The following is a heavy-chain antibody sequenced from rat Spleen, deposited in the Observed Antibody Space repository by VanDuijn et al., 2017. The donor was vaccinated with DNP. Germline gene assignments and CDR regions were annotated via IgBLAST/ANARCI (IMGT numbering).Heavy chain of an antibody. Sequence: EVQLVESGGGLVQPRRSLKLSCAASGFTFSAYYMAWVRQAPAKGLEWVAYIGSPAYAPYYADSVKGRFTISRDNAKSTLYLQMNSLRSEDMATYYCVSWNSGHFDYWGQGVMVTVSS. J-gene: IGHJ2*01. D-gene: IGHD4-3*01. CDR2: IGSPAYAP. V-gene: IGHV5-22*01. CDR3: VSWNSGHFDY. CDR1: GFTFSAYY.